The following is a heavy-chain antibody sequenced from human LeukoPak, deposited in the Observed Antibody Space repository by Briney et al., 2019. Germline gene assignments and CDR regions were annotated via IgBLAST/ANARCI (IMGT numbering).Heavy chain of an antibody. J-gene: IGHJ4*02. V-gene: IGHV3-23*01. CDR2: ISGSGGST. Sequence: GGSLRLSCAASGFTFSSYAMSWVRQAPAKGLDWVSAISGSGGSTYYADSVKGRFTISRDNSKNTLYLQMNSLRAEDTAVYYCAKVRPGYCSGGSCPSSYWGQGTLVTVSS. CDR3: AKVRPGYCSGGSCPSSY. CDR1: GFTFSSYA. D-gene: IGHD2-15*01.